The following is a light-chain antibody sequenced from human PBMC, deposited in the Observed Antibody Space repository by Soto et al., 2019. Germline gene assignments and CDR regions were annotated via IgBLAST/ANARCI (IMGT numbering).Light chain of an antibody. V-gene: IGKV3-20*01. CDR2: GAS. J-gene: IGKJ1*01. CDR1: QSISSTY. CDR3: QHYGGAPRT. Sequence: EIVLTQSPGTLSLSPGERATLSCRASQSISSTYLAWFQQKPGQPPRLLIFGASSRATGIPDRFSGSGSDTDFTLTISRLEPEDSAVYYCQHYGGAPRTFGQGTKVEIK.